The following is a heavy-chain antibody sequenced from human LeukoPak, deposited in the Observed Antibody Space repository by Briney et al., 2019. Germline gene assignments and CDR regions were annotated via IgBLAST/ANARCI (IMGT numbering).Heavy chain of an antibody. J-gene: IGHJ6*02. CDR2: TYYRSKWYN. CDR3: ARDLVGATIFYYYYGMDV. CDR1: GDSVSSNSAA. D-gene: IGHD1-26*01. V-gene: IGHV6-1*01. Sequence: SQTLSLTCAISGDSVSSNSAAWNWIRQCPSRGLEWLGRTYYRSKWYNDYAVSVKSRITINPDTSKNQFSLQLNSVTPEDTAVYYCARDLVGATIFYYYYGMDVWGQGTTVTVSS.